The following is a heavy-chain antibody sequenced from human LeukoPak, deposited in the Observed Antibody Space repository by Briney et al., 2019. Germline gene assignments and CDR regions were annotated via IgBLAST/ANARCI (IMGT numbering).Heavy chain of an antibody. CDR2: ISGSGGTT. J-gene: IGHJ4*02. CDR1: GFTFSSYA. D-gene: IGHD6-13*01. V-gene: IGHV3-23*01. CDR3: AKARLYAPIAAAGLLDY. Sequence: AASLRLSCAASGFTFSSYAMSWVRQAPGKGLEWVSSISGSGGTTYYADSVQGRFTISRDNSKNTLYLQMNSLRAEDTAVYYCAKARLYAPIAAAGLLDYWGQGTLVTVSS.